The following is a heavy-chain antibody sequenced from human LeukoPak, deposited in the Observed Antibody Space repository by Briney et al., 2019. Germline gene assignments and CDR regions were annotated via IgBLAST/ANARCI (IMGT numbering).Heavy chain of an antibody. V-gene: IGHV5-51*01. CDR1: GSSFTSYW. J-gene: IGHJ4*02. CDR3: ARLMDGYNSYYFDY. Sequence: GASLQISCKGSGSSFTSYWIGWVRPLPGKGLEWMGIIYPGDSDTRYSPSFQGQVTISADKSISTAYLQWSSLKATDTAMYYCARLMDGYNSYYFDYWGQGTLVTVSS. CDR2: IYPGDSDT. D-gene: IGHD5-24*01.